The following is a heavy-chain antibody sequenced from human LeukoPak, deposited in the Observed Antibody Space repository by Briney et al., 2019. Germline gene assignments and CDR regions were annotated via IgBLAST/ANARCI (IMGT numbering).Heavy chain of an antibody. D-gene: IGHD3-16*01. CDR1: GGSFSGYY. V-gene: IGHV4-34*01. J-gene: IGHJ4*02. CDR2: INHSGST. Sequence: SETLSLICAVYGGSFSGYYWSWIRQPPGKGLEWIGEINHSGSTNYNPSLKSRVTISVDTSKNQFSLKLSSVTAADTAVYYCARGRGNPWWGQGTLVTVSS. CDR3: ARGRGNPW.